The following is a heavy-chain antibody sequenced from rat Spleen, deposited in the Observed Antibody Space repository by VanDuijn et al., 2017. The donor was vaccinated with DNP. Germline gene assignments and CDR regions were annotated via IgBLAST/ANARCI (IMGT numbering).Heavy chain of an antibody. CDR2: ISYDGTDT. V-gene: IGHV5-7*01. CDR1: GFTFSDYY. Sequence: EVQLVESGGGLVQPGRSLKLSCAASGFTFSDYYMAWVRQAPTKGLEWVATISYDGTDTHYRDSVRGRFTISRDNAKSILYLQMDSLRSEDTATYYCTTLNFYASLSEYFDYWGQGVMVTVSS. J-gene: IGHJ2*01. CDR3: TTLNFYASLSEYFDY. D-gene: IGHD1-12*01.